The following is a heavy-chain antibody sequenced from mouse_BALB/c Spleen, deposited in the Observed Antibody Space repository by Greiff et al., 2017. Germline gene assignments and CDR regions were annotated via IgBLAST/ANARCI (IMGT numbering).Heavy chain of an antibody. D-gene: IGHD1-2*01. Sequence: EVKLMESGPGLVKPSQSLSLTCTVTGYSITSDYAWNWIRQFPGNKLEWMGYISYSGSTSYNPSLKSRISITRDTSKNQFFLQLNSVTTEDTATYYCARRLLRPAGGFDYWGQGTTLTVSS. CDR3: ARRLLRPAGGFDY. CDR1: GYSITSDYA. CDR2: ISYSGST. J-gene: IGHJ2*01. V-gene: IGHV3-2*02.